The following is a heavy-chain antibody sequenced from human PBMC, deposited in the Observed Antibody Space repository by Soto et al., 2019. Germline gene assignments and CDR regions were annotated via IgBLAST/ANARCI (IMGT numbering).Heavy chain of an antibody. J-gene: IGHJ1*01. CDR2: TSYDGGTK. CDR1: GFSFSSYG. CDR3: AKDLGSIVRITLFAF. Sequence: RGSLRLSCAASGFSFSSYGMHWVRQAPGKGLEWVAVTSYDGGTKYYSDSVKGRFTISRDNSKNTLYLQMNSLRPEDTAVYYCAKDLGSIVRITLFAFWGQGALVIGSS. D-gene: IGHD3-9*01. V-gene: IGHV3-30*18.